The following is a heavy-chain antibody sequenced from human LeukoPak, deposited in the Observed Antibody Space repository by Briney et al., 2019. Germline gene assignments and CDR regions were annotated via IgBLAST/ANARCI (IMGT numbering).Heavy chain of an antibody. Sequence: GGSLRLSCEASGFTFSSHAMPWVRQAPGKGLEWVAFISYEGSIKYYADSVKGRFTISRDNSKNTLSLQVNSLRAEDTAVYYCARDYSERYSIDYWGQGTLVTVSS. CDR1: GFTFSSHA. D-gene: IGHD1-26*01. V-gene: IGHV3-30*04. J-gene: IGHJ4*02. CDR3: ARDYSERYSIDY. CDR2: ISYEGSIK.